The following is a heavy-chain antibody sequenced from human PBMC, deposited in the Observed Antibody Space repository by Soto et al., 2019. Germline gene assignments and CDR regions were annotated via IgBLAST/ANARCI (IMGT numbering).Heavy chain of an antibody. D-gene: IGHD3-22*01. J-gene: IGHJ4*02. CDR2: IFHGGHT. CDR1: GESFSAYY. V-gene: IGHV4-34*12. Sequence: QVQLQQWGAGLLKPSETLFLTCAVYGESFSAYYWSWIRQPPGTGLEWIGEIFHGGHTNYSPSLKSRVTISVDTSKTHFSLELTSVTAADTAVYDCERPHYDSNTFYAFFDYWDQGTLVTVSS. CDR3: ERPHYDSNTFYAFFDY.